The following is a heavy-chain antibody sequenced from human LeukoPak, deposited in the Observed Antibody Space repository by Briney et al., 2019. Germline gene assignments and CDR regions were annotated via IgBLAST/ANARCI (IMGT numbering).Heavy chain of an antibody. CDR3: ARVIWGTKYFDH. V-gene: IGHV1-18*01. CDR1: GYSFTSYG. J-gene: IGHJ4*02. D-gene: IGHD3-16*01. CDR2: ISGYNGNT. Sequence: GASVKVSCKASGYSFTSYGISWVRQAPGQGLEWMGWISGYNGNTNYAQKLQGRVTMTTDTSKSTAYMELRSLRSDDTAVFYCARVIWGTKYFDHWGEGTLVTVSS.